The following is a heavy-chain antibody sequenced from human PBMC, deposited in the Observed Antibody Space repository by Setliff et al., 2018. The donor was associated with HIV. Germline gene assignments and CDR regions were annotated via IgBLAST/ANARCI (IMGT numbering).Heavy chain of an antibody. CDR2: ITDSGST. Sequence: SETLSLTCTVSGGSISSYYWSWIRQPPGKGLEWIGEITDSGSTNYTPSLKSRVTISIDTSKNQFSLKLSSVTAADTAVYYCARGPPRWEEAISWYFDLWGRGTLVTVSS. J-gene: IGHJ2*01. CDR1: GGSISSYY. D-gene: IGHD3-9*01. V-gene: IGHV4-34*01. CDR3: ARGPPRWEEAISWYFDL.